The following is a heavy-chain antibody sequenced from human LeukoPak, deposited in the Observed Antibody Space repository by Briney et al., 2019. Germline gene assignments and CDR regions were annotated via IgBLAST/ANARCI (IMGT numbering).Heavy chain of an antibody. CDR1: GFTFSNAW. CDR3: TTESGDLYYYYYMDV. Sequence: GGSLRLSCAASGFTFSNAWMSWVRQAPGKGLEWVGRIKSKTDGGTTDYAAPVKGRFTISRDDSKNTLYLQMNSLKTEDTAVYYCTTESGDLYYYYYMDVWGKGTTVTISS. J-gene: IGHJ6*03. D-gene: IGHD1-14*01. V-gene: IGHV3-15*01. CDR2: IKSKTDGGTT.